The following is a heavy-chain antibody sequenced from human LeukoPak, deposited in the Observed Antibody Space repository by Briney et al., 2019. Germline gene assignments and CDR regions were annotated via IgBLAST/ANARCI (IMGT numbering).Heavy chain of an antibody. CDR1: GFTFSSYS. D-gene: IGHD5-18*01. CDR2: ISSSSSYI. Sequence: GGSLRLSCAASGFTFSSYSMNWVRQAPGKGLEWVSSISSSSSYIYYADSVKGRFTISRGNAKNSLYLQMNSLRAEDTAVYYCARATDTAMVHYYDYWGQGTLVTVSS. V-gene: IGHV3-21*01. CDR3: ARATDTAMVHYYDY. J-gene: IGHJ4*02.